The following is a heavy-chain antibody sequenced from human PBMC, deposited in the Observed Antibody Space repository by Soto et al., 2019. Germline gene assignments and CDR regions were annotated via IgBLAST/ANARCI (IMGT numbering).Heavy chain of an antibody. J-gene: IGHJ4*02. D-gene: IGHD4-4*01. CDR1: GGSISSYY. Sequence: SETLSLTCTVSGGSISSYYWSWIRQPPGKGLEWIGYIYYSGSTNYNPSLKSRVTISVDTSKNQFSLKLSSVTAADTAVYYCARSYSNYGGFDYWGQGTLVTVSS. CDR3: ARSYSNYGGFDY. CDR2: IYYSGST. V-gene: IGHV4-59*08.